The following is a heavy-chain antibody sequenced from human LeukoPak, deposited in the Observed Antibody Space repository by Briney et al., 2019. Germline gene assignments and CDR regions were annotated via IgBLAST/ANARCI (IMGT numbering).Heavy chain of an antibody. J-gene: IGHJ4*02. CDR2: IYYSGNT. Sequence: SETLSLTCTVSGGSISSYYWSWIRQPPGKGLEWIGYIYYSGNTNYNPSLKSRVTISVDTSKNQFSLKLSSVTAADTAVYYCARETMGNFFDYWGQGTLVTVSS. V-gene: IGHV4-59*01. D-gene: IGHD3-10*01. CDR3: ARETMGNFFDY. CDR1: GGSISSYY.